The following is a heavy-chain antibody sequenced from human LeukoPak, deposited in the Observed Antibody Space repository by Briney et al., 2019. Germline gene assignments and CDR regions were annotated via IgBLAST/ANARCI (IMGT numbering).Heavy chain of an antibody. CDR1: GFTFSSYW. V-gene: IGHV3-7*01. Sequence: GGSLRLSCAASGFTFSSYWMSWVRQAPGKGLEWVANIKQDGSEKYYVDSVKGRFTISRDNAKNSLYLQMNSLRAEDTAVYYCARLSGWYKGVAFDIWGQGTMVTVSS. D-gene: IGHD6-19*01. J-gene: IGHJ3*02. CDR3: ARLSGWYKGVAFDI. CDR2: IKQDGSEK.